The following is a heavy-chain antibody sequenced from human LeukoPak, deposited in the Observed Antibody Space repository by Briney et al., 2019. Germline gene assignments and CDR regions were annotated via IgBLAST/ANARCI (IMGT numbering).Heavy chain of an antibody. CDR1: GGSISSSSYY. D-gene: IGHD3-3*02. CDR2: IYYSGST. CDR3: ARVNILRGGDY. Sequence: PSETLSLTCTVSGGSISSSSYYWGWIRQPPGKGLEWIGSIYYSGSTYYNPSLKSRVTISVDTSKNQFSLKLSSVTAADTAVYYCARVNILRGGDYWGQGTLVTVSS. V-gene: IGHV4-39*07. J-gene: IGHJ4*02.